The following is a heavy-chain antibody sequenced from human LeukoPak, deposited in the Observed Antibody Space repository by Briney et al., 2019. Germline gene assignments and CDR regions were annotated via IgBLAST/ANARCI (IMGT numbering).Heavy chain of an antibody. CDR1: GYTFTSYG. CDR2: IGAYNGNT. CDR3: ARGTSYYDSSGYFLGYYYYYYMDV. D-gene: IGHD3-22*01. Sequence: ASVKVSCKASGYTFTSYGISWVRQAPGQGLEWMGWIGAYNGNTNYAQKLQGRVTMTTDASTSTAYMELRSLRSDDTAVYYCARGTSYYDSSGYFLGYYYYYYMDVWGKGTTVTVSS. V-gene: IGHV1-18*01. J-gene: IGHJ6*03.